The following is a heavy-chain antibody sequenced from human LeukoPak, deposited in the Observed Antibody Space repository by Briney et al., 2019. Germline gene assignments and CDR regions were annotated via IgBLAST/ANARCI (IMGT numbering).Heavy chain of an antibody. CDR3: ARVITMIVVDGGYFDY. CDR2: ISAYNGNT. D-gene: IGHD3-22*01. Sequence: ASVKVSCKASGYTFTSYGISWVRQAPGQGLEWMGWISAYNGNTNYAQKLQGRVTMTTDTSTSTAYMELRSLRSDDTAVYYCARVITMIVVDGGYFDYWGQGTLVTVSS. V-gene: IGHV1-18*01. J-gene: IGHJ4*02. CDR1: GYTFTSYG.